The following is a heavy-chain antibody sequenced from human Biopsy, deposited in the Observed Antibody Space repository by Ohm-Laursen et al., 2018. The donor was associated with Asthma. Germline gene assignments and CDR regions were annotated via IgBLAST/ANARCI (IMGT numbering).Heavy chain of an antibody. Sequence: SLRLSCSAPGFDLRDYTMNWVRQAPGKGLEWVASISSLSRYTYHATSLRGRFTISRDNAKRSLYLQMNSLRGADTALYYCVKDIRLQLWGFDSWGQGTLVTVSS. V-gene: IGHV3-21*04. D-gene: IGHD6-13*01. CDR1: GFDLRDYT. CDR3: VKDIRLQLWGFDS. J-gene: IGHJ4*02. CDR2: ISSLSRYT.